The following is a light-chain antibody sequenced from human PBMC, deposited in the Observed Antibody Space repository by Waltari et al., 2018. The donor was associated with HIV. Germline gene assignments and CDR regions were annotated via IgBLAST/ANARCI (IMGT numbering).Light chain of an antibody. CDR3: SSYAGSNNQVV. CDR2: EVS. V-gene: IGLV2-8*01. CDR1: SSDVGGYNY. Sequence: QSALTQPPSASGSPGQSVTISCTGTSSDVGGYNYVSWYQQHPGKAPKLMIYEVSKRPSGVPDRFSGLQAEDEADYYCSSYAGSNNQVVFGGGTKLTVL. J-gene: IGLJ2*01.